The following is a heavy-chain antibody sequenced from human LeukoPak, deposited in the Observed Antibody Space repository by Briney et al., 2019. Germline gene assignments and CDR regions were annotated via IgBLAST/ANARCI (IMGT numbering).Heavy chain of an antibody. V-gene: IGHV3-23*01. D-gene: IGHD5-18*01. Sequence: GGSLRLSCAASGFTFSNYDMSWVRQAPGRGLEWVSTISGSGGSTYYADAVKGRFTISRDNSKNTLYLQVNSLRAEDTPIHYCARRNTAIVNDYWGQGTLVTVSS. CDR3: ARRNTAIVNDY. CDR2: ISGSGGST. J-gene: IGHJ4*02. CDR1: GFTFSNYD.